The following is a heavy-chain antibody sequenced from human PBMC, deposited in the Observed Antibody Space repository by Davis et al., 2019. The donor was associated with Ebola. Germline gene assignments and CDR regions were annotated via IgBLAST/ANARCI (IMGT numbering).Heavy chain of an antibody. D-gene: IGHD6-6*01. CDR3: ARVRVYSSSSYWFDP. V-gene: IGHV1-69*06. J-gene: IGHJ5*02. CDR1: GGTFSSYA. Sequence: SVKVSCKASGGTFSSYAISWVRQAPGQGLEWMGGIIPIFGTANYAQKFQGRVTITADKSTSTAYMELSSLRSEDTAVYYCARVRVYSSSSYWFDPWAREPWSPSPQ. CDR2: IIPIFGTA.